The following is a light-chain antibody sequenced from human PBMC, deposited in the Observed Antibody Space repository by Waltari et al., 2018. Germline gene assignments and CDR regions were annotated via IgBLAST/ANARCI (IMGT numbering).Light chain of an antibody. Sequence: SSELTQDPAVSVALVQTVRIPCQGDSLISSYASWYQQKQGQTPVLVIYGKNNRPSGIPDRFSGSSSGNTAALTITGAQAEDEADYYCNSRDSSGNHNWVFGGGTKLTVL. V-gene: IGLV3-19*01. CDR1: SLISSY. J-gene: IGLJ3*02. CDR2: GKN. CDR3: NSRDSSGNHNWV.